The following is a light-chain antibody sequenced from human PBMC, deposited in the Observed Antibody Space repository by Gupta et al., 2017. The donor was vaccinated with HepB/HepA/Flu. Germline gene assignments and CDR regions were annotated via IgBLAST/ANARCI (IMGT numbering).Light chain of an antibody. CDR2: DVS. J-gene: IGLJ2*01. CDR3: CSYAGSYTWV. V-gene: IGLV2-11*01. Sequence: QSALTQPRSVSGSPGQSVTISCTGTSSDVGDYNYVSWYQQHPGKAPQLMIFDVSKRPSGVPDRFSGSKSGNTASLTISGLQADDEADYYCCSYAGSYTWVFGGGTKLTVL. CDR1: SSDVGDYNY.